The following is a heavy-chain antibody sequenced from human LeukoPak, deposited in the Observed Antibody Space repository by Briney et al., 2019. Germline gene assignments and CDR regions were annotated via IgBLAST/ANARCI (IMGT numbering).Heavy chain of an antibody. V-gene: IGHV3-53*01. CDR3: ARDPGSLTGGSYLDAFDI. Sequence: GGSLRLSCAASGFSFSRYWMSWVRQAPGKGLEWVAVIYSRGSTYYADSVKGRFTISRDNSKNTLYLQMNSLRAEDTAVYYCARDPGSLTGGSYLDAFDIWGQGTMVTVSS. CDR2: IYSRGST. CDR1: GFSFSRYW. D-gene: IGHD1-26*01. J-gene: IGHJ3*02.